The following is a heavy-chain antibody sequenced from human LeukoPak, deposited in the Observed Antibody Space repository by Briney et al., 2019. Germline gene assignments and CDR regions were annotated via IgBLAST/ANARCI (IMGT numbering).Heavy chain of an antibody. CDR2: ISASGAST. J-gene: IGHJ4*02. CDR3: ARHYYASQSPFDC. CDR1: GFTFSTHA. Sequence: GGSLRLSCAASGFTFSTHAMGWVRQAPGKGLEWVPGISASGASTYSADSVKGRFTISRDNSKNTLYLQLKSLRVEDTAAYYCARHYYASQSPFDCWGQGTLVTVSS. V-gene: IGHV3-23*01. D-gene: IGHD3-10*01.